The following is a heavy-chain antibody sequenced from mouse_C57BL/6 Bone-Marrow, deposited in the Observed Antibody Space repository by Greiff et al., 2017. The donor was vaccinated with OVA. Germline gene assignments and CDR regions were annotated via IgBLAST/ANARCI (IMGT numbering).Heavy chain of an antibody. D-gene: IGHD1-1*01. Sequence: VQLQQPGAELVMPGASVKLSCKASGYTFTSYWMHWVKQRPGQGLEWIGEIDPSDSYTNYNQKFKGKSTLTVDTSASTAYMQLSSLTSEDSAVYYCARDYGSSYVFDYWGQGTTLTVAS. CDR3: ARDYGSSYVFDY. J-gene: IGHJ2*01. CDR2: IDPSDSYT. CDR1: GYTFTSYW. V-gene: IGHV1-69*01.